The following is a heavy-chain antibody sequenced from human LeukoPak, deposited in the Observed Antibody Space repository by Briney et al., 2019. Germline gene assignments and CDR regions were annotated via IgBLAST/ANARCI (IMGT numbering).Heavy chain of an antibody. J-gene: IGHJ4*02. CDR2: ISGSGGST. Sequence: PGGSLRLSCAASGFTFSSYAMSWVRQAPGKGLEWVSAISGSGGSTYYADSVKGRFTISRDNAKNSLYLQMNSLRAEDTAVYYCARDQGPGYYGSGSYYYGPNWGQGTLVTVSS. CDR1: GFTFSSYA. V-gene: IGHV3-23*01. CDR3: ARDQGPGYYGSGSYYYGPN. D-gene: IGHD3-10*01.